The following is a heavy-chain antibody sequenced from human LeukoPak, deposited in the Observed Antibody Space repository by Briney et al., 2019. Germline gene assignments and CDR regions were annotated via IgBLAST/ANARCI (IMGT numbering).Heavy chain of an antibody. Sequence: GGSLRLSCAASGFTFSSYAMTWVRQAPGKGLEWVSAISGSSGGTYYADSVKGRFTLSRDNSKNTLYLQMNSLRAEDTAVYYCAKNGGDSYGTGHFDYWGQGTLVTVSS. CDR2: ISGSSGGT. CDR3: AKNGGDSYGTGHFDY. J-gene: IGHJ4*02. V-gene: IGHV3-23*01. CDR1: GFTFSSYA. D-gene: IGHD5-18*01.